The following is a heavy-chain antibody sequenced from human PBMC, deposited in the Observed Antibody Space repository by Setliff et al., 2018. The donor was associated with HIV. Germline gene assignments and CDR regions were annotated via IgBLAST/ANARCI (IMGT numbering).Heavy chain of an antibody. CDR1: GFTLSYYS. CDR2: ISTSGSTI. Sequence: GGSLRLSCAASGFTLSYYSMNWVRQAPGKGLEWISYISTSGSTIYYADSVKGRFTISRDNAKNPLYLQMNSLRSEDTAVYYCAREGPQTGDHSLALFWGQGTVVTVSS. CDR3: AREGPQTGDHSLALF. D-gene: IGHD7-27*01. J-gene: IGHJ4*02. V-gene: IGHV3-48*03.